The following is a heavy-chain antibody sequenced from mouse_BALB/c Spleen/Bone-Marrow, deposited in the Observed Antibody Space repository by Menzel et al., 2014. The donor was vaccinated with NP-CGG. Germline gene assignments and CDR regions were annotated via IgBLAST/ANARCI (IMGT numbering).Heavy chain of an antibody. CDR3: ASDYEYWFAF. J-gene: IGHJ2*01. CDR2: IYPGQDRT. V-gene: IGHV1S56*01. Sequence: QVQMQQSGPELVKSGASVKMSCKASGYSFTNYYMHWVRQRPGQGLEWIGWIYPGQDRTQYNEKFKGRTTLTADKSSSTAYMLLSSLTSEDSAIYFCASDYEYWFAFWGQGTTLTVSS. D-gene: IGHD2-4*01. CDR1: GYSFTNYY.